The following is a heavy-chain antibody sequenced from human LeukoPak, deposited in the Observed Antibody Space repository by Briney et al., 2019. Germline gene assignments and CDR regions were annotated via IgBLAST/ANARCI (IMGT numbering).Heavy chain of an antibody. CDR1: GGSISPNL. V-gene: IGHV4-59*08. Sequence: SETLSLTCTVSGGSISPNLWSWIRQPPGKGLEWIGYIQYSGDTHYNPSLVSRVTISVDTSKNQVSLKVISVTAADTAVYYCARHGRRGGTVSDVWGQGSLGTVCS. D-gene: IGHD1-1*01. J-gene: IGHJ4*02. CDR2: IQYSGDT. CDR3: ARHGRRGGTVSDV.